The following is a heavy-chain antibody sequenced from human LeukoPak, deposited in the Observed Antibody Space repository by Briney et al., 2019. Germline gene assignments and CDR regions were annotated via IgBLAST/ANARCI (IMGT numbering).Heavy chain of an antibody. CDR2: ISSSGYSI. CDR3: ARRLAYCGGDCYEVDH. Sequence: PGGSLRLSCAVSGFTFSSYSMNWVRQAPGKGLEWVSYISSSGYSIYYADSVKGRFTISRDNVKNSLYLHMNSLRDEDTAVYYCARRLAYCGGDCYEVDHWGQGTLVIVPS. V-gene: IGHV3-48*02. D-gene: IGHD2-21*01. CDR1: GFTFSSYS. J-gene: IGHJ4*02.